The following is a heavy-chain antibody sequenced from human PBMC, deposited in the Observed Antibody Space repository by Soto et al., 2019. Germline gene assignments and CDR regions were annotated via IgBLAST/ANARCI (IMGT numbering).Heavy chain of an antibody. CDR1: GFTVSTKY. D-gene: IGHD3-16*01. V-gene: IGHV3-66*01. CDR2: IYSGGST. J-gene: IGHJ4*02. CDR3: ARDPWAADY. Sequence: EVQVVESGGGLVQPGGSLRLSCAASGFTVSTKYMSWVRQAPGKGLEWVSVIYSGGSTFYADSVRGRFTISRDNSKNTGNLQLNSLRAEDTAVYYCARDPWAADYWGQGTLVTVSS.